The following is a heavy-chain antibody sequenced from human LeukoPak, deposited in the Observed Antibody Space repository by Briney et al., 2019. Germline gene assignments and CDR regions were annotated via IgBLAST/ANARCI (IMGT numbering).Heavy chain of an antibody. CDR2: MNPNSGNT. CDR1: GYTFTSYD. CDR3: ARVEVVPAAMLHYYYYMDV. V-gene: IGHV1-8*03. J-gene: IGHJ6*03. D-gene: IGHD2-2*01. Sequence: ASVKVSRKAFGYTFTSYDINWVRQATGQGLEWMGWMNPNSGNTGYAQKFQGRVTITRNTSISTAYMELSSLRSEDTAVYYCARVEVVPAAMLHYYYYMDVWGKGTTVTVSS.